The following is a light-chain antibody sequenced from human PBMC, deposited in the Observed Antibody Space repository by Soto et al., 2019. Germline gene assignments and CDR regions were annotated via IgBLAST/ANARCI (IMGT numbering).Light chain of an antibody. J-gene: IGKJ1*01. CDR2: GAS. Sequence: EIVMTQSPATLSGSPGERVTLSCRASQSVSTNVAWYQQKPGQAPRLLLYGASTRATGLPARFSGSGSGTEFTLTISSLQSEDFAVYYCQHYHDWPPMTFGQGTKVDIK. CDR3: QHYHDWPPMT. V-gene: IGKV3-15*01. CDR1: QSVSTN.